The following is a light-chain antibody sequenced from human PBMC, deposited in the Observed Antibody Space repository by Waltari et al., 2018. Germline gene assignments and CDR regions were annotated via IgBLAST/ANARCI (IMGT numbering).Light chain of an antibody. CDR3: QQYGSSPWT. J-gene: IGKJ1*01. Sequence: EIVLTQSPGTLSLSPGERATLSCRASQSVSSSYLAWYQQKPGQAPRVLIHGASNRATGIPDRFIGSGSGTDFTLTISRLEPEDFAVYYCQQYGSSPWTFGQGTKVEIK. V-gene: IGKV3-20*01. CDR1: QSVSSSY. CDR2: GAS.